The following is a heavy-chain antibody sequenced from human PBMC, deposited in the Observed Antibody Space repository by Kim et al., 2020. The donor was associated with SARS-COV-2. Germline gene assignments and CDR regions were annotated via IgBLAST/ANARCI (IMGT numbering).Heavy chain of an antibody. V-gene: IGHV4-34*01. CDR2: INHSGST. D-gene: IGHD5-12*01. CDR1: GGSFSGYY. Sequence: SETLSLTCAVYGGSFSGYYWSWIRQPPGKGLEWIGEINHSGSTNYNPSLKSRVTISVDTSKNQFSLKLSSVTAADTAVYYCARRRGLHSGYAWGYYYFDYWGQGTLVTVSS. J-gene: IGHJ4*02. CDR3: ARRRGLHSGYAWGYYYFDY.